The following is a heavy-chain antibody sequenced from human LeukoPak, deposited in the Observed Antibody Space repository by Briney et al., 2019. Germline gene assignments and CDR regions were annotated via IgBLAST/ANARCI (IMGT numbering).Heavy chain of an antibody. CDR2: INTDGSST. CDR3: AREYGYKSPHFDY. D-gene: IGHD5-24*01. J-gene: IGHJ4*02. V-gene: IGHV3-74*01. CDR1: GFTFSNYW. Sequence: GGSLRLSCAASGFTFSNYWMHWVRQAPGKGLVWVSRINTDGSSTNYADSVKGRFTISRDNAKNTLYLQMNTLRAEDTAVYYCAREYGYKSPHFDYWGQGTLVTLSS.